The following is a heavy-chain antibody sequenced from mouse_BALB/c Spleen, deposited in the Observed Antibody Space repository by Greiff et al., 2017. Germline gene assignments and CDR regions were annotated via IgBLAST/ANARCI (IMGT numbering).Heavy chain of an antibody. CDR2: IRNKANGYTT. D-gene: IGHD1-2*01. V-gene: IGHV7-3*02. CDR3: ARDKYYGYGYYFDY. J-gene: IGHJ2*01. CDR1: GFTFTDYY. Sequence: EVKLMESGGGLVQPGGSLRLSCATSGFTFTDYYMSWVRQPPGKALEWLGFIRNKANGYTTEYSASVKGRFTISRDNSQSILYLQMNTLRAEDSATYYCARDKYYGYGYYFDYWGQGTTLTVSS.